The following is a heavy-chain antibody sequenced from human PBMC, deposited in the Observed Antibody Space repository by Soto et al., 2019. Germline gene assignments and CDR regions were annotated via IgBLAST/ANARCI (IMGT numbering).Heavy chain of an antibody. V-gene: IGHV4-34*01. CDR2: INHSGST. D-gene: IGHD2-8*01. J-gene: IGHJ6*02. Sequence: KTSETLSLTCTVSGGSISSYYWSWIRQPPGKGLEWIGEINHSGSTNYNPSLKSRVTISVDTSKNQFSLKLSSVTAADTAVYYCARGPYIVLMVYAMNYYYGMDVWGQGTTVTVSS. CDR1: GGSISSYY. CDR3: ARGPYIVLMVYAMNYYYGMDV.